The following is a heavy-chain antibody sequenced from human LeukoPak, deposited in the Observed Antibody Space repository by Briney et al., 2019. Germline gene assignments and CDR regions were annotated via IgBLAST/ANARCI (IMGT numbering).Heavy chain of an antibody. CDR3: ARIGYSYGYGFDY. Sequence: SETLSLTCTVSGDSISSSSYYWGWIRQPPGKGLEWIGNIYYSGSTYYNPPLKSRVTISVDTSKNQFSLKLSSVTAADTAVYYCARIGYSYGYGFDYWGQGTLVTVSS. CDR2: IYYSGST. D-gene: IGHD5-18*01. V-gene: IGHV4-39*07. CDR1: GDSISSSSYY. J-gene: IGHJ4*02.